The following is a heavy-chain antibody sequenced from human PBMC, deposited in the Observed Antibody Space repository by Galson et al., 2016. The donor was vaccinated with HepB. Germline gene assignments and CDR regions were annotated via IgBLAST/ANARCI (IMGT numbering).Heavy chain of an antibody. J-gene: IGHJ6*04. Sequence: SLRLSCAASGFTFSTYAMSWVRQAPGKGLEWVSVTSGSGGSTYYADSVKGRFTISRDNSKNTLYLQMNSLRAEDTAVYYCAKDTTMVQGYYYYGMDVWGKGTTVTVSS. D-gene: IGHD3-10*01. CDR3: AKDTTMVQGYYYYGMDV. V-gene: IGHV3-23*01. CDR2: TSGSGGST. CDR1: GFTFSTYA.